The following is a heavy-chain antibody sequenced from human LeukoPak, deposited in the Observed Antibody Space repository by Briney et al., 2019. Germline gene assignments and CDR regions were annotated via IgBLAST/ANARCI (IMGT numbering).Heavy chain of an antibody. D-gene: IGHD3-22*01. V-gene: IGHV3-66*02. J-gene: IGHJ4*02. CDR1: GFTVSTTY. CDR3: AKDPTHYRVWDDYDSTVLSY. CDR2: IYTGGST. Sequence: GGSLRLSCAASGFTVSTTYMSWVRQAPGKGLEWVSIIYTGGSTYYAHSVKGRFTISRDNSKNTLYLQMNSLRAADTAVYYCAKDPTHYRVWDDYDSTVLSYWGQGTLVTVSS.